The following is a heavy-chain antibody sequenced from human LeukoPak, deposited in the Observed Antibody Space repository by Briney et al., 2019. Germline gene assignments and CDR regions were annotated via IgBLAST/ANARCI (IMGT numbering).Heavy chain of an antibody. J-gene: IGHJ6*02. Sequence: PGGSLRLSCAASGFTFSDYYMSWIRQAPGKGLEWVSYISSSGSTIYYAASVKGPFTISRDNAKNSLYLQMNSLRAEDTAVYYCARDLGPPWEDYYGMYVWGQGTTGTVSS. D-gene: IGHD1-26*01. V-gene: IGHV3-11*01. CDR2: ISSSGSTI. CDR3: ARDLGPPWEDYYGMYV. CDR1: GFTFSDYY.